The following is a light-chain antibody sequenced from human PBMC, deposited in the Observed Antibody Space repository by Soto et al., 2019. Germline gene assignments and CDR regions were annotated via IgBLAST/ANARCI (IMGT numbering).Light chain of an antibody. CDR2: GAS. J-gene: IGKJ1*01. V-gene: IGKV3-15*01. CDR3: QQHNNWPWT. CDR1: QSVSTK. Sequence: EIMLTQSPAALSVSPGERAALSGRASQSVSTKLAWYQQKPGQAPRLLIFGASARATGIPARFSGSGSGTDFTLTISSLQSEDFAVYYCQQHNNWPWTFGQGTKVDIK.